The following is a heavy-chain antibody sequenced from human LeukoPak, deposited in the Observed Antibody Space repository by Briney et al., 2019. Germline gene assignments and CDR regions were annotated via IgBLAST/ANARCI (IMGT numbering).Heavy chain of an antibody. D-gene: IGHD2-15*01. V-gene: IGHV1-24*01. CDR3: ATDSSPRTNYYYYMDV. CDR2: FDPEDGET. Sequence: GASVKVSCKVSGYTLTELSMHWVRQAPGKGLEWMGGFDPEDGETIYAQKFQGRVTMTEDTSTDTAYMELSSLRSEDTAVYYCATDSSPRTNYYYYMDVWGKGTTVTVSS. CDR1: GYTLTELS. J-gene: IGHJ6*03.